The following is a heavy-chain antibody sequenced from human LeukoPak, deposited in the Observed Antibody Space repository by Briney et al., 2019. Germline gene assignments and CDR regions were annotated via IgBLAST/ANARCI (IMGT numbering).Heavy chain of an antibody. D-gene: IGHD6-6*01. V-gene: IGHV1-2*02. CDR2: INPNSGGT. CDR3: ARADEYSSSSYFDY. CDR1: GYTFTGYY. J-gene: IGHJ4*02. Sequence: ASVKVSCKASGYTFTGYYMHWVRQAPGQGLEWMGWINPNSGGTNYAQKFQGRVTMTRDTSISTAYMELSRLRSDDTAVYYCARADEYSSSSYFDYWGRGTLVTVSS.